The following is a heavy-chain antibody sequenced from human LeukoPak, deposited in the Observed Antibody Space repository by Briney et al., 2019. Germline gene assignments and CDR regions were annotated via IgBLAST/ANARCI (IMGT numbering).Heavy chain of an antibody. D-gene: IGHD3-10*01. Sequence: PSETLSLTCAVYGGSFSGYYWSWIRQPPGKGLEWIGEINHSGSTNYNPSLKRRVTISVDTSKNQFSLKLSSVTAADTAVYYCARGFTMVRRFDPWGQGTLVTVSS. CDR1: GGSFSGYY. CDR2: INHSGST. CDR3: ARGFTMVRRFDP. J-gene: IGHJ5*02. V-gene: IGHV4-34*01.